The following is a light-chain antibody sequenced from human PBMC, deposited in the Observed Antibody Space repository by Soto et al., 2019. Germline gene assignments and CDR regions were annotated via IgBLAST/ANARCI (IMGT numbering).Light chain of an antibody. V-gene: IGLV1-40*01. CDR2: RNS. CDR3: QAYDSSLSGFYV. CDR1: SSNIGAGSD. Sequence: QSVLTQPPSVSGAPGQRVTISCTGSSSNIGAGSDVHWYQQLPGTAPKLLIYRNSNRPSGVPDRFSGSKSGTSASLAITGLQAEDEADYYGQAYDSSLSGFYVFGTGTKLTVL. J-gene: IGLJ1*01.